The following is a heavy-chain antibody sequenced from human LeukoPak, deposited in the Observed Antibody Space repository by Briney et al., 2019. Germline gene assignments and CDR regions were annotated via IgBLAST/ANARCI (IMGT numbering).Heavy chain of an antibody. D-gene: IGHD1-26*01. Sequence: ASVKVSCKASGYTFTGYYMHWVRQAPGQGLEWMGWINPNSGGTKYAQKFQGWVTMTRDTSISTAYMEVRRLRSDDTAVYYCARGSGSYWWFDSWGQGTLVTVSS. CDR3: ARGSGSYWWFDS. CDR2: INPNSGGT. CDR1: GYTFTGYY. J-gene: IGHJ5*01. V-gene: IGHV1-2*04.